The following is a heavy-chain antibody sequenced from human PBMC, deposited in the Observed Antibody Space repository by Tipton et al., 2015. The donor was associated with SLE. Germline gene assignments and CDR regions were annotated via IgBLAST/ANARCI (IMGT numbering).Heavy chain of an antibody. D-gene: IGHD6-19*01. J-gene: IGHJ2*01. Sequence: GSLRLSCAASGFTFSSYSMNWVRQAPGKGLEWVSSISSSSSYIYYADSLKGRFTISRDNAKNSLYLQMNSLRAEDTAVYYCARDIEVADWYFDLWGRGTLVTVSS. V-gene: IGHV3-21*01. CDR3: ARDIEVADWYFDL. CDR1: GFTFSSYS. CDR2: ISSSSSYI.